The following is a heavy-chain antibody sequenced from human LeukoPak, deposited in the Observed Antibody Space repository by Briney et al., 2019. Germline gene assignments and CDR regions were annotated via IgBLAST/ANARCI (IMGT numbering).Heavy chain of an antibody. Sequence: GGTLRLSSAASGFTFCSYGMHWARYARAQGLGWVAVISYDGSNNYYADSVKGRFTISRDNSKNTLYLQMNSLRAEDTAVYYCAKDLGFDYWGQGTLVTVSS. CDR2: ISYDGSNN. V-gene: IGHV3-30*18. D-gene: IGHD1-26*01. CDR3: AKDLGFDY. J-gene: IGHJ4*02. CDR1: GFTFCSYG.